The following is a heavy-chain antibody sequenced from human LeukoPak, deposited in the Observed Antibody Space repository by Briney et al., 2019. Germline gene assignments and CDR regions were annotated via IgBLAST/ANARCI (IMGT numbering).Heavy chain of an antibody. V-gene: IGHV3-48*03. CDR3: ARARLTDYVWGRRTFDI. D-gene: IGHD3-16*01. J-gene: IGHJ3*02. CDR1: GFTFSSYE. Sequence: PGGSLRLSCAVSGFTFSSYEMNGVRQAPGKGLEWVSYISSSGSTIYYADSVKGRFTISRDNAKKSLYLQMNSLRAEDTAVYYCARARLTDYVWGRRTFDIWGQGTMVTISS. CDR2: ISSSGSTI.